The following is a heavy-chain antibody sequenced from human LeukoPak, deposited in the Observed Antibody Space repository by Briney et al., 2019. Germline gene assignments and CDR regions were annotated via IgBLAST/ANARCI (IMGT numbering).Heavy chain of an antibody. V-gene: IGHV3-11*01. Sequence: GGSLRLSCAASGFILSDYYMSWVRQAPGKGLEWVSYISDSGSTIYYADSVKGRFTVYRDNAKNSLYLQINSLTVDDTAVYYCARPTLVRGLNWGRGTLVTVSS. J-gene: IGHJ4*02. CDR3: ARPTLVRGLN. CDR2: ISDSGSTI. D-gene: IGHD2-15*01. CDR1: GFILSDYY.